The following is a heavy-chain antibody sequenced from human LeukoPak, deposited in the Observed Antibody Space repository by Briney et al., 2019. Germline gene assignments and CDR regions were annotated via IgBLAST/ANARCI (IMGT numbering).Heavy chain of an antibody. Sequence: SETLSLTCTVSGGSIGSYYWSWIRQPPGKELEWIGYLFHSGSTNYNPSLQSRVTISVDTSRNHFSLKLTSVTAADTAVYYCTRLLDNDSSGYPDTFDMWGQGTMVTVSS. J-gene: IGHJ3*02. V-gene: IGHV4-59*01. CDR1: GGSIGSYY. CDR3: TRLLDNDSSGYPDTFDM. CDR2: LFHSGST. D-gene: IGHD3-22*01.